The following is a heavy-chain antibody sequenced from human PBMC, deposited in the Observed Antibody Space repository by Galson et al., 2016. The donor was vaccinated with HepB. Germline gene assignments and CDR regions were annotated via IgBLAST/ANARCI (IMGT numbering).Heavy chain of an antibody. CDR1: GFRFSIYA. CDR3: AREGHIAAPVLGI. J-gene: IGHJ3*02. Sequence: SLRLSCAASGFRFSIYAMSWVRQAPDNGLEWVASVAYDGSSKHYADSVKGRFTISRDNSKNTLYPQMNSLRAEDTAVYYCAREGHIAAPVLGIWGQGTMVTVSS. CDR2: VAYDGSSK. D-gene: IGHD6-13*01. V-gene: IGHV3-30*03.